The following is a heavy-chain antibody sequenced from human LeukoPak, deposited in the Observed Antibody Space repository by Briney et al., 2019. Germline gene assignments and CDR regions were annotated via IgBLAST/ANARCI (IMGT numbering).Heavy chain of an antibody. J-gene: IGHJ4*02. CDR3: AKGRHIVVVPAASDY. CDR2: ISGSGGST. V-gene: IGHV3-23*01. CDR1: GFTFSSYA. D-gene: IGHD2-2*01. Sequence: GGSRRLSCAASGFTFSSYAMSWVRQAPGKGLEWVSAISGSGGSTYYADSVKGRFTISRDNSKNMLYLQMNSLRAEDTAVYYCAKGRHIVVVPAASDYWGQGTLVTVSS.